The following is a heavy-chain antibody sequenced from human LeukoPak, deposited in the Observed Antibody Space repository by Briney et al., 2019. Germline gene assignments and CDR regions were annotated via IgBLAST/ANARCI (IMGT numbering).Heavy chain of an antibody. J-gene: IGHJ4*02. V-gene: IGHV3-15*01. CDR3: TTRDSSGYSVSEY. CDR1: GITFSNAW. Sequence: GCLRLSCAASGITFSNAWMTWVRQAPGEGLEWVGRAKSKTDVDTTDYAAPVKGRFTISRDDSKHTLYLQMNSLKTEDTAVYYCTTRDSSGYSVSEYWGQGALVTVSS. CDR2: AKSKTDVDTT. D-gene: IGHD3-22*01.